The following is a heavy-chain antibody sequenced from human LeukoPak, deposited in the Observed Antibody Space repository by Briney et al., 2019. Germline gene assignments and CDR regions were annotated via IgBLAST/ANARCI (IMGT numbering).Heavy chain of an antibody. CDR1: GGSISSYY. V-gene: IGHV4-59*08. CDR3: ARLGGALSPLAL. D-gene: IGHD3-10*01. CDR2: IYYSGST. Sequence: SETLSLTCTVSGGSISSYYWSWIRQPPGKGLEWIGYIYYSGSTNYNPSLKSRVTISVDTSKNQFSLKPSSVTAADTAVYYCARLGGALSPLALWGQGTLVTVSS. J-gene: IGHJ5*02.